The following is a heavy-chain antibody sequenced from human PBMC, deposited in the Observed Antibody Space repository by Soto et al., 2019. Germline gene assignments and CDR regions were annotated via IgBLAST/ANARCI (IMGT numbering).Heavy chain of an antibody. D-gene: IGHD3-3*01. J-gene: IGHJ5*02. CDR3: ARDHLRFLEWLVGSGVRTSRWFDL. V-gene: IGHV3-21*01. Sequence: PGGSLRLSCAASGFTFSSYSMNWVRQAPGKGLEWVSSISSSSSYIYYADSVKGRFTISRDNAKNSLYLQMNSLRAEDTAVYYCARDHLRFLEWLVGSGVRTSRWFDLWGQRTLGTVSS. CDR2: ISSSSSYI. CDR1: GFTFSSYS.